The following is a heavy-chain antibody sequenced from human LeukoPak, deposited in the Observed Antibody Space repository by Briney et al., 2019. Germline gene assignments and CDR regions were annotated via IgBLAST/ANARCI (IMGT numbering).Heavy chain of an antibody. D-gene: IGHD2-2*01. Sequence: GSSVTVSCKASGGTFSSYAISWVRQAPGQGLEWMGGIIPIFGTANYAQKFQGRVTITTDESTSTAYMELSSLRSEDTAVYYCARGVKGIVVVPAGYYYYYMDVWGKGTTVTVSS. V-gene: IGHV1-69*05. CDR3: ARGVKGIVVVPAGYYYYYMDV. J-gene: IGHJ6*03. CDR1: GGTFSSYA. CDR2: IIPIFGTA.